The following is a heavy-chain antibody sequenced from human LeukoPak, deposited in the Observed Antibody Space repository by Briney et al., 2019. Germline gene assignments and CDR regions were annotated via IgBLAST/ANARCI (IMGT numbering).Heavy chain of an antibody. CDR2: ISSSNHYI. Sequence: GGSLRLSCAASGFNFNTYIMNWVRQAPGKGLEWVSSISSSNHYIYYADSVKGRFTISRDNAKNSLYLQMNSLRAEDTAVYYCAKIPILAGYYIDYYYYGMDVWGQGTTVTVSS. J-gene: IGHJ6*02. D-gene: IGHD3-9*01. V-gene: IGHV3-21*01. CDR1: GFNFNTYI. CDR3: AKIPILAGYYIDYYYYGMDV.